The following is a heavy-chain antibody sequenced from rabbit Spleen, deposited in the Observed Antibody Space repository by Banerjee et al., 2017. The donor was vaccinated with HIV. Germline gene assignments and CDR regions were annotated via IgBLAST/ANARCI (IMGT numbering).Heavy chain of an antibody. J-gene: IGHJ4*01. Sequence: QLVESGGGLVQPEGSLKLSCKASGFTLSSYYMNWVRQAPGKGLEWIGYIDPVFGITYYANWVNGRFSISRENAQNTVFLQMTSLTAADTATYFCARDGAGGSYFNLWGPGTLVTVS. CDR3: ARDGAGGSYFNL. CDR1: GFTLSSYY. CDR2: IDPVFGIT. D-gene: IGHD8-1*01. V-gene: IGHV1S7*01.